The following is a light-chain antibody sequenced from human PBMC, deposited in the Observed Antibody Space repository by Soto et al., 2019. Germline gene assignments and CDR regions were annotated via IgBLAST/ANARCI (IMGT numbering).Light chain of an antibody. CDR1: HSIGDN. Sequence: DIPIAQSPSSLSASVGDRVTITCRARHSIGDNLNWYQQKPGTAPNLLIYAASSLQSGVPSRFSGSGSGTDFTLTISNLQPEDFVTYFCQQSFNTPPTFGGGTKVEIK. J-gene: IGKJ4*01. CDR2: AAS. V-gene: IGKV1-39*01. CDR3: QQSFNTPPT.